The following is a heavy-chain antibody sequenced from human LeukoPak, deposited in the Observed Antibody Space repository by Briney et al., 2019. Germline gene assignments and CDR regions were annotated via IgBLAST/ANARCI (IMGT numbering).Heavy chain of an antibody. CDR3: ARAPSYDFWSGYLNYFDY. CDR2: IYYSGST. CDR1: GGSISSYY. Sequence: PSETLSLTCTVSGGSISSYYWSWLRQPPGEGLEWIGYIYYSGSTNYNPSLKSRVTISVDTSKNQFSLKLSSVTAADTAVYYCARAPSYDFWSGYLNYFDYWGQGTLVTVSS. V-gene: IGHV4-59*01. D-gene: IGHD3-3*01. J-gene: IGHJ4*02.